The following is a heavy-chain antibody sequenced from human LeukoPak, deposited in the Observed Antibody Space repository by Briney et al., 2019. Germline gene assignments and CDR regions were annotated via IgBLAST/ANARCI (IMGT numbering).Heavy chain of an antibody. CDR2: MNPNSGNT. CDR3: ARMGSSSWFSRNYYYYGMDV. D-gene: IGHD6-13*01. CDR1: GYTFTSYD. Sequence: ASVKVSCKASGYTFTSYDINWVRQATGQGLEWMGWMNPNSGNTGYAQKFQGRVTMTRNTSIGTAYMELSSLRSEDTAVYYCARMGSSSWFSRNYYYYGMDVWGQGTTVTVSS. J-gene: IGHJ6*02. V-gene: IGHV1-8*01.